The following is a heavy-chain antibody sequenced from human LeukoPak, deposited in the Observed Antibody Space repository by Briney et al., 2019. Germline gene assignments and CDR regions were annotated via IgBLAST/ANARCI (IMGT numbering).Heavy chain of an antibody. CDR2: ISYDGSNK. V-gene: IGHV3-30*18. D-gene: IGHD3-10*01. CDR3: AKDPYGYYGSGSYYDY. Sequence: GGSLRLSCAASGFTFSSYGMHWVRQAPGKGLEWVAVISYDGSNKYYADSVKGRFTISRDNSKNTLYLQMNSLRAEDTAVYYCAKDPYGYYGSGSYYDYWGQGTLVTVSS. CDR1: GFTFSSYG. J-gene: IGHJ4*02.